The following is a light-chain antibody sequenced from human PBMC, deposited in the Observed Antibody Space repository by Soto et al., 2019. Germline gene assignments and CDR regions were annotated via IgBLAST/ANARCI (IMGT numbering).Light chain of an antibody. V-gene: IGLV2-14*01. Sequence: QSVLTQPASVSGSPGQSITISCTGTSSDVGGYNYVSWYQQHPGKAPKLMIYDVSNRPSGVSNRFSGSKSGNTASLTISGLHADDEADYYRSSYTSSSTQVFGRGTKLTVL. CDR2: DVS. J-gene: IGLJ2*01. CDR1: SSDVGGYNY. CDR3: SSYTSSSTQV.